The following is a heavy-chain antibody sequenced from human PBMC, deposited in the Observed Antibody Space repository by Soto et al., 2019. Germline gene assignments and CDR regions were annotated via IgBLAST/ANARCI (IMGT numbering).Heavy chain of an antibody. CDR3: AKDRGSSWQYYFDY. CDR1: GFTFDDYA. CDR2: ISWNSGSI. Sequence: GGSLRLSCAASGFTFDDYAMHWVRQAPGKGLEWVSGISWNSGSIGYADSVKGRFTISRDNAKNSLYLQMNSLRAEDTALYYCAKDRGSSWQYYFDYWGQGTLVTVSS. V-gene: IGHV3-9*01. J-gene: IGHJ4*02. D-gene: IGHD6-13*01.